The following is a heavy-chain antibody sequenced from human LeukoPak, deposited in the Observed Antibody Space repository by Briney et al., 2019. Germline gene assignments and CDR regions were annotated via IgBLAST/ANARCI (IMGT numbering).Heavy chain of an antibody. CDR2: ISSSSYI. V-gene: IGHV3-21*01. D-gene: IGHD6-19*01. J-gene: IGHJ6*02. CDR3: ARDEGSSGFYGMDV. Sequence: GGSLRLSCAASGFTFSSYSMNWVRQAPGKGLEWVSSISSSSYIYYADSVKGRFTVSRDNAMNSLYLQMNSLRAEDTAVYYCARDEGSSGFYGMDVWGQGTTVTVSS. CDR1: GFTFSSYS.